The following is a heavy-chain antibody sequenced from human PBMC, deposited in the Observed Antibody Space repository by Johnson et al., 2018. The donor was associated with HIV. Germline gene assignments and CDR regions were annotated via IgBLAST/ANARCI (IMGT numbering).Heavy chain of an antibody. V-gene: IGHV3-NL1*01. CDR2: INWNGGST. D-gene: IGHD3-22*01. J-gene: IGHJ3*02. CDR1: GFTFSSYD. Sequence: QVQLVESGGGLVQPGGSLRLSCAASGFTFSSYDMHWVRQATGKGLEWVSGINWNGGSTGYADSVKGRFTISRDNSKNTLYLQMNSLRAEDTAVYYCARDRGQWLLGMSDAFDIWGQGTMVTVSS. CDR3: ARDRGQWLLGMSDAFDI.